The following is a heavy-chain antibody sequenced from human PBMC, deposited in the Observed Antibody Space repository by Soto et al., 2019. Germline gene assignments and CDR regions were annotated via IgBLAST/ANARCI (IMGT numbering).Heavy chain of an antibody. CDR1: GFTFSSYA. D-gene: IGHD1-26*01. V-gene: IGHV3-30-3*01. Sequence: GGSLRLSCAASGFTFSSYAMHWVRQAPGKGLEWVAVISYDGSNKYYADSVKGRFTISRDNSKNTLYLQMNSLRAEDTAVYYCARALRRVGGLDYWGQGTLVTVSS. J-gene: IGHJ4*02. CDR3: ARALRRVGGLDY. CDR2: ISYDGSNK.